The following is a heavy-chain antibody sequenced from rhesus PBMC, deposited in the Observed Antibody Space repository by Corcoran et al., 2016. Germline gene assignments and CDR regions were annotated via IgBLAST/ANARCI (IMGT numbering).Heavy chain of an antibody. D-gene: IGHD6-25*01. Sequence: EVQLVESGGGLVQPGGSLRLSCAASGFTFSSYGMSWVRQAPGKGMEWVSYIINGVGRTSYANAVKGRFTIARDNATNTLSLQMNSLRAEDTGVYYCAKDSGSLGFDVWGPGVLVTVSS. J-gene: IGHJ5-1*01. V-gene: IGHV3S5*01. CDR1: GFTFSSYG. CDR2: YIINGVGRT. CDR3: AKDSGSLGFDV.